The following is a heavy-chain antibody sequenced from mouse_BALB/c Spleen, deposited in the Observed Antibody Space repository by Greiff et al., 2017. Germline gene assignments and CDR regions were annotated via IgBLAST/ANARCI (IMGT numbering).Heavy chain of an antibody. Sequence: DVKLQESGAELVKPGASVKLSCTASGFNIKDTYMHWVKQRPEQGLEWIGRIDPANGNTKYDPKFQGKATITADTSSNTAYLQLSSLTSEDTAVYYCARGGLSHFDYWGQGTTLTVSS. CDR2: IDPANGNT. J-gene: IGHJ2*01. CDR1: GFNIKDTY. V-gene: IGHV14-3*02. CDR3: ARGGLSHFDY. D-gene: IGHD2-2*01.